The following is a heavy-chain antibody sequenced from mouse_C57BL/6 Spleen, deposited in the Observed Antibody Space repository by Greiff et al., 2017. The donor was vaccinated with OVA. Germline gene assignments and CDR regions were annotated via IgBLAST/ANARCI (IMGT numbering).Heavy chain of an antibody. D-gene: IGHD4-1*01. CDR3: ARRGGTDAMDY. J-gene: IGHJ4*01. CDR1: GYTFTSYW. Sequence: QVQLQQPGAELVKPGASVKMSCKASGYTFTSYWITWVKQRPGQGLEWIGDIYPGSGSTNYNEKFKSKATRTVDTSSSTAYMQLSSLTSEDSAVYYCARRGGTDAMDYWGQGTSVTVSS. V-gene: IGHV1-55*01. CDR2: IYPGSGST.